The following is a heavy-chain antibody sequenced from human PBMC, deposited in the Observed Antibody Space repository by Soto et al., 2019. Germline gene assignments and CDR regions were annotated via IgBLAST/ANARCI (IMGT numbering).Heavy chain of an antibody. Sequence: QVQLVQSGAEVKKPGSSVKVSCKASGGTFSSYAISWVRQAPGQGLEWMGGIIPIFGTANYAQKFQGRVTITADASTSTDRMELSSLRSEATAVYYGADHTRYSYYGMGVWGQGTTVTVSS. J-gene: IGHJ6*02. CDR1: GGTFSSYA. V-gene: IGHV1-69*01. CDR3: ADHTRYSYYGMGV. D-gene: IGHD3-3*01. CDR2: IIPIFGTA.